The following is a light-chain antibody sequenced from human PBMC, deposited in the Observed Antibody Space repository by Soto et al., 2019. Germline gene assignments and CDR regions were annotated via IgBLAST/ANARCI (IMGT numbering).Light chain of an antibody. Sequence: EVVLTQSPGTLSLSPGERATLSCRASQSVSRSYLAWYQQKPGQAPRLLIYGASSRATGIPGRFSGSGSGTDFTLTISRLEPEDSAVFYCQQYGSSPLTFGGGTKVEIK. CDR2: GAS. V-gene: IGKV3-20*01. CDR3: QQYGSSPLT. J-gene: IGKJ4*01. CDR1: QSVSRSY.